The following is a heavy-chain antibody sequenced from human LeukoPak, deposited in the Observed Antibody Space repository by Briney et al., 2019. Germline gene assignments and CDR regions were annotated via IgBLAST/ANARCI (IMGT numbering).Heavy chain of an antibody. CDR1: GGSFSGYY. J-gene: IGHJ5*02. V-gene: IGHV4-34*01. CDR2: INHSGST. Sequence: SETLSLTCAVYGGSFSGYYWSWIRQPPGKGLEWIGEINHSGSTNYNPSLKSRVTITVDTSKNQFSLKLSSVTAADTAVYYCASDGTSIAAAGMFDPWGQGTLVTVSS. CDR3: ASDGTSIAAAGMFDP. D-gene: IGHD6-13*01.